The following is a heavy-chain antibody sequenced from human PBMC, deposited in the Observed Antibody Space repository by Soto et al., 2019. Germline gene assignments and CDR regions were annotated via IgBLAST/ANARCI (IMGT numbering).Heavy chain of an antibody. CDR2: ISGSGGST. CDR1: GFTFSSYA. V-gene: IGHV3-23*01. CDR3: AKDRPDTAMDNYYYYGMDV. J-gene: IGHJ6*02. Sequence: EVQLLESGGGLVQPGGSLRLSCAASGFTFSSYAMSWVRQAPGKGLEWVSAISGSGGSTYYADSVKGRFTISRDNSKNTLYLQMNSLRAEDTAVYYRAKDRPDTAMDNYYYYGMDVWGQGTTVTVSS. D-gene: IGHD5-18*01.